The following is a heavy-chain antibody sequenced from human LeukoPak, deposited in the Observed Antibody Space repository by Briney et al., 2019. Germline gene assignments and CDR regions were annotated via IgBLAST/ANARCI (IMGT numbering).Heavy chain of an antibody. CDR2: IYYTGST. D-gene: IGHD5-18*01. Sequence: SVTLSLTCTVSGDSISNYYWHWIRQPPGKGLEWSGYIYYTGSTTYNPSLKSRVNISVYTSKNQFSLKLSSVTAADTAVYYCARLFEDTLNYYCMDVWGQETTVTV. J-gene: IGHJ6*02. CDR1: GDSISNYY. V-gene: IGHV4-59*08. CDR3: ARLFEDTLNYYCMDV.